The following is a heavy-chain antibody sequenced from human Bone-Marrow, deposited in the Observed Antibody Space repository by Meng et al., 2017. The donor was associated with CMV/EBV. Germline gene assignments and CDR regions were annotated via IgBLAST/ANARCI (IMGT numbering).Heavy chain of an antibody. V-gene: IGHV4-4*07. J-gene: IGHJ5*02. CDR3: AREISGVEGRWFDP. CDR2: ISTSGST. Sequence: SETLSLTCTVSSGSITSYYWSWIRQPAGKGVECIGRISTSGSTNYVPSLKSRVSMSVDTSKNQVSLNLTSVTAADTAVYYCAREISGVEGRWFDPWGQGTLVTVSS. CDR1: SGSITSYY. D-gene: IGHD3-10*01.